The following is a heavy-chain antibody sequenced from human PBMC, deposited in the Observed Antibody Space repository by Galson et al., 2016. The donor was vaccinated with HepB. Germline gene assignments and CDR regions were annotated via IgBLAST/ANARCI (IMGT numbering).Heavy chain of an antibody. J-gene: IGHJ5*02. D-gene: IGHD2-15*01. CDR1: GFTFSSYW. CDR3: ARGRLTFACSGGDCYSAQGS. CDR2: INSAGSSDASSV. V-gene: IGHV3-74*01. Sequence: SLRLSCAASGFTFSSYWMHWVRQAPGKGLVWVSRINSAGSSDASSVSYADSVKGRFTISRDNAKNTLYLQMNSLRVDDTAVYYCARGRLTFACSGGDCYSAQGSWGQGTLVTVSA.